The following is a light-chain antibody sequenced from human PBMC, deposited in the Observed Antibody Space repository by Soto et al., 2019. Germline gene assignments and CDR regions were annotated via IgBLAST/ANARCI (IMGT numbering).Light chain of an antibody. V-gene: IGKV1-27*01. Sequence: DIQMTQSPSSLSASVGDRVTITCRASQGISNYLAWYQQKPGKVPKLLIYAASTLQSGVPSRFSGSGSGTDFSLTISSLQPEDVATYYCQKYNSALFTFGPGTTVDIK. CDR2: AAS. CDR3: QKYNSALFT. J-gene: IGKJ3*01. CDR1: QGISNY.